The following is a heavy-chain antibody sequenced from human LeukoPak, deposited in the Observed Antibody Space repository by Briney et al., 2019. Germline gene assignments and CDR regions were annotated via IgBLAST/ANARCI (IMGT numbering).Heavy chain of an antibody. D-gene: IGHD3-22*01. V-gene: IGHV4-39*01. CDR3: ARRRYYDGSGYLE. CDR2: IYYSGRT. CDR1: GDSVSRSESY. Sequence: SETLSLTCSVSGDSVSRSESYWDWIRQPPGKGLEWIGTIYYSGRTYYSPSLKSRVTMSVDPSNNQSSLNLRSVIAADTAVYYCARRRYYDGSGYLEWGQGTLLSVSS. J-gene: IGHJ1*01.